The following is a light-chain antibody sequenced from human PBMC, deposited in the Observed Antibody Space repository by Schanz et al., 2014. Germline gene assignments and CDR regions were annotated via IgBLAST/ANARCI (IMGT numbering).Light chain of an antibody. CDR3: SSYTSSSTLVV. CDR1: SSDVGAYNY. V-gene: IGLV2-14*01. J-gene: IGLJ2*01. CDR2: GGS. Sequence: QSALTQPASVSGSPGQSITISCTGSSSDVGAYNYVSWYQQHPGKAPKLLIFGGSQRPSGVSDRFSGSKSGSTASLTISGLQAEDEADYYCSSYTSSSTLVVFGGGTKLTVL.